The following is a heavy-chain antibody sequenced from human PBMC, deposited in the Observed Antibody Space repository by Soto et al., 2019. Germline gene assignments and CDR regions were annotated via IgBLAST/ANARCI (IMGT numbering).Heavy chain of an antibody. CDR2: IYPGDSDT. Sequence: PGESLKISCKASGYSFNRYWIGWVRQMPGKGLEWMGIIYPGDSDTRYSPSFQGQVTISADKSTSTAYLQWSSLKASDTAMYYCARRWLQLREFDYWGQGTLVTVSS. CDR1: GYSFNRYW. V-gene: IGHV5-51*01. CDR3: ARRWLQLREFDY. J-gene: IGHJ4*02. D-gene: IGHD5-12*01.